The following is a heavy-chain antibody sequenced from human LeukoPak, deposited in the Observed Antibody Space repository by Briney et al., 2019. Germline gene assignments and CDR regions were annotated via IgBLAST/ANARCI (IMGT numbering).Heavy chain of an antibody. CDR2: INPNGGST. CDR1: GYTFTSYY. V-gene: IGHV1-46*01. J-gene: IGHJ5*02. CDR3: ARDHSGYSGYVLHYNWFDP. D-gene: IGHD5-12*01. Sequence: GASVKVSCKASGYTFTSYYMHWVRQAPGQGLEWMGIINPNGGSTSYAQKFQGGVTMTRDTSTSTVYMELSSLRSEDTAVYYCARDHSGYSGYVLHYNWFDPWGQGTLVTVSS.